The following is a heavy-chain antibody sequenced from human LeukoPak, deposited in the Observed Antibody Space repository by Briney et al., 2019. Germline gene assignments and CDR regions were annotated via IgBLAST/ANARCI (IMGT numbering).Heavy chain of an antibody. CDR2: INHSGST. Sequence: SETLSLTCTVSGGSISGYYWSWIRQPPGKGLEWIGEINHSGSTNYNPSLKSRVTISVDTSKNQFSLKLSSVTAADTAVYYCARLRHYYDSSGYHMSAYYYYMDVWGKGTTVTISS. J-gene: IGHJ6*03. CDR3: ARLRHYYDSSGYHMSAYYYYMDV. CDR1: GGSISGYY. D-gene: IGHD3-22*01. V-gene: IGHV4-34*01.